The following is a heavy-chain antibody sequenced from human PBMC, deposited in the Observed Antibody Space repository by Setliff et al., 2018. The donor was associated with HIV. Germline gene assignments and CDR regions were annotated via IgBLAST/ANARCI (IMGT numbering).Heavy chain of an antibody. CDR1: GFTFRSYN. D-gene: IGHD3-3*01. CDR2: ISYDGSEK. J-gene: IGHJ4*02. CDR3: ARNIDMHYDFWSAYDY. V-gene: IGHV3-30*03. Sequence: SLRLSCAASGFTFRSYNMQWVRQAPGKGLEWVAVISYDGSEKYYADSVKGRFTISRDNSRNTLYLQMTGLRADDTAVYYCARNIDMHYDFWSAYDYWGQGALVTVSS.